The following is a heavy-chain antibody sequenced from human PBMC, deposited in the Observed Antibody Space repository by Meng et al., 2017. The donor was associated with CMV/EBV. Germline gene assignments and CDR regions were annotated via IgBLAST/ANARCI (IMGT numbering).Heavy chain of an antibody. D-gene: IGHD4-23*01. CDR1: AGSVISYY. Sequence: LQASCPGLVKPSETLSLTCTVSAGSVISYYSSWIRQPAGKGLEWIGRIYTSGSTNYNPSLKSRVTMSVDTSKNQFSLKLSSVTAADTAVYDCARVLRWNGVIDYWCQGTLVTVSS. CDR2: IYTSGST. CDR3: ARVLRWNGVIDY. J-gene: IGHJ4*02. V-gene: IGHV4-4*07.